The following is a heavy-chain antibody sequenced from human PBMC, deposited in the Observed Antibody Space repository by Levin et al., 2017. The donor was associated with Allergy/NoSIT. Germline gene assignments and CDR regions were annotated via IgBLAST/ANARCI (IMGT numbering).Heavy chain of an antibody. J-gene: IGHJ4*02. V-gene: IGHV3-30*03. CDR2: ITSDGHTT. CDR1: GLNFNTYG. Sequence: QPGGSLRLSCAVSGLNFNTYGMNWVRQARGKGLEWVALITSDGHTTFYADSVRGRFTISRDNSKSTVYLQMNNLRSDDTAVYYCAARVFDHWGQGTLVTVSS. CDR3: AARVFDH.